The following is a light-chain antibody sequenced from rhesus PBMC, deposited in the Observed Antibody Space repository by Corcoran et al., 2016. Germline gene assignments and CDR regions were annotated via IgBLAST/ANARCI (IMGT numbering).Light chain of an antibody. CDR1: QSLLYSSNNKNY. V-gene: IGKV4-1*01. CDR2: GAS. Sequence: DIVMTQSPDSLAVSLGERVTINCKSSQSLLYSSNNKNYLAWYQPKPGQAPKLLIYGASTRESGVPNRFMGSGSVTDFTLTISGLQAEDVAVYYCQQDYSSPWTFGQGTKVEIK. CDR3: QQDYSSPWT. J-gene: IGKJ1*01.